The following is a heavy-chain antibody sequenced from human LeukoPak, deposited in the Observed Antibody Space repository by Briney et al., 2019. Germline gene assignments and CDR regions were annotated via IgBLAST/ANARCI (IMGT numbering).Heavy chain of an antibody. CDR3: ARAFEGIAAAGPFDY. CDR2: ISYDGSNK. D-gene: IGHD6-13*01. J-gene: IGHJ4*02. V-gene: IGHV3-30*03. CDR1: GFTFSSYG. Sequence: GRSLRLSCAASGFTFSSYGMHWVRQAPGKGLEWVAVISYDGSNKYYADSVKGRFTISRDNSKNTLYLQMNSLRAEDTAVYYCARAFEGIAAAGPFDYWGQGTLVTVSS.